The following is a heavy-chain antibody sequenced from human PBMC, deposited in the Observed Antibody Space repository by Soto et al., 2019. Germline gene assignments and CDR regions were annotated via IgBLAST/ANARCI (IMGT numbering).Heavy chain of an antibody. J-gene: IGHJ5*02. CDR3: AREGGSETLQPSYNWFDT. V-gene: IGHV1-2*02. CDR1: GYTFTDYH. Sequence: ASVKVSCKASGYTFTDYHIHWVRQAPGQGLEFMGWINANNGGAGSAQQFQGRVTVTRDTSITTVYMELSNLRSDDTAVYYCAREGGSETLQPSYNWFDTWGQGTLVTVSS. D-gene: IGHD6-25*01. CDR2: INANNGGA.